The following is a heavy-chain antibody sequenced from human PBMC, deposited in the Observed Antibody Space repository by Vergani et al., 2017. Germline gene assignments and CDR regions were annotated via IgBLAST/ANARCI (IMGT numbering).Heavy chain of an antibody. V-gene: IGHV3-30*03. J-gene: IGHJ4*02. Sequence: QVQLVESGGGVVQPGRSLRLSCAASGFTFSSYGMHWVRQAPGKGLEWVAVISYDGSNKYYADSVKGRFTISRDNSKNTLYLQINSLRSEDTAVYYCAREGYWGQGTLVTVSS. CDR2: ISYDGSNK. CDR1: GFTFSSYG. CDR3: AREGY.